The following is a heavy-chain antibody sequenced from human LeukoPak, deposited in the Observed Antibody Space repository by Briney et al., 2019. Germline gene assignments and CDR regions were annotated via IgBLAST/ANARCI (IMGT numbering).Heavy chain of an antibody. Sequence: GGSLRLSCAASGFTFSSYGMHWVRQAPGKGLEWVAVISYDGSNKYYADSVKGRFTISRDNSKNTLYLQMNSLRAEDTAVYYCAKDHIDYYYDSSGYNWFDPWGQGTLVTVSS. CDR2: ISYDGSNK. D-gene: IGHD3-22*01. V-gene: IGHV3-30*18. CDR3: AKDHIDYYYDSSGYNWFDP. J-gene: IGHJ5*02. CDR1: GFTFSSYG.